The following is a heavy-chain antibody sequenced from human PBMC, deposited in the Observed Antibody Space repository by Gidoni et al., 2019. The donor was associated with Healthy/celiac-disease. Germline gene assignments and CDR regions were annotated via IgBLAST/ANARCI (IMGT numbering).Heavy chain of an antibody. V-gene: IGHV4-34*01. D-gene: IGHD1-1*01. Sequence: QVQLQQWRAGLLKPSETLSLTCAVYGGSFSGYYWSWIRQPPGKGLEWIGEINHSGSTNYNPSLKSRVTISVDTSKNQFSLKLSSVTAADTAVYYCARGVGKYYYYGMDVWGQGTTVTVSS. CDR3: ARGVGKYYYYGMDV. CDR1: GGSFSGYY. J-gene: IGHJ6*02. CDR2: INHSGST.